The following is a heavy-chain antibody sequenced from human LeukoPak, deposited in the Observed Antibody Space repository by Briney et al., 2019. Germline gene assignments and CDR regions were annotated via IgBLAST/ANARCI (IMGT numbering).Heavy chain of an antibody. CDR1: GFTVSDNY. D-gene: IGHD2/OR15-2a*01. V-gene: IGHV3-53*01. Sequence: GGSLRLSCAASGFTVSDNYMTWVRQAPGKGLEWVSIIYGGSTYYADSVKGRFTISRDNSRNTVYLQMNSLRAEDTAVYYCARDFEGVHRTTNSYTYYYYMDVWGKGTTVIVSS. CDR2: IYGGST. CDR3: ARDFEGVHRTTNSYTYYYYMDV. J-gene: IGHJ6*03.